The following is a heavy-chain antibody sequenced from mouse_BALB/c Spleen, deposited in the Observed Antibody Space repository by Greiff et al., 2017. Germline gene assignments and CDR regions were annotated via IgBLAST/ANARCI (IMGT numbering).Heavy chain of an antibody. J-gene: IGHJ2*01. V-gene: IGHV5-6-5*01. CDR3: ARGGYYGSTYDFDY. CDR1: GFTFSSYA. D-gene: IGHD1-1*01. CDR2: ISSGGST. Sequence: DVMLVESGGGLVKPGGSLKLSCAASGFTFSSYAMSWVRQTPEKRLEWVASISSGGSTYYPDSVKGRFTISRDNARNILYLQMSSLRSEDTAMYYCARGGYYGSTYDFDYWGQGTTLTVSS.